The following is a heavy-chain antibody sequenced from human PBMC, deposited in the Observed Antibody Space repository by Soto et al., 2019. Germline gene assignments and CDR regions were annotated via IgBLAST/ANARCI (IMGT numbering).Heavy chain of an antibody. J-gene: IGHJ4*02. CDR3: ATRAVTAFYFAY. CDR1: GGTFSSTA. CDR2: IIPKFKLA. V-gene: IGHV1-69*12. D-gene: IGHD2-21*02. Sequence: QVQLVQSGADVKKPGSSVKVSCKASGGTFSSTALSWVRQAPGQGLEWMGGIIPKFKLANYAQRSQGRATFPADESTSTAYMELSSLRSDDTAVDYCATRAVTAFYFAYWGQGTLVTVSS.